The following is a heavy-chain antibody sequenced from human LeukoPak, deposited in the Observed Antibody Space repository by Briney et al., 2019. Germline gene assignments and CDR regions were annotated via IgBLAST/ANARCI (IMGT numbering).Heavy chain of an antibody. D-gene: IGHD2-15*01. V-gene: IGHV3-30-3*01. CDR3: ARDLEVEGIGPTL. CDR2: ISYDGSNK. Sequence: GGSLRLSCAASGFTFGSYAMHWVRQAPGKGLEWVAVISYDGSNKYYADSVKGRFTISRDNAKNSLYLQMNSLRAEDTAVYYCARDLEVEGIGPTLWGQGTLVTVSS. CDR1: GFTFGSYA. J-gene: IGHJ4*02.